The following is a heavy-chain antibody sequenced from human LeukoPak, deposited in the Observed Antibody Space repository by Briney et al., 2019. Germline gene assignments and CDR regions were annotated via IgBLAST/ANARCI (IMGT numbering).Heavy chain of an antibody. CDR3: ARDYYYYGMDV. J-gene: IGHJ6*02. CDR1: GFTFGTYL. V-gene: IGHV3-74*01. CDR2: MNSDGRTT. Sequence: GGSLRLSCAASGFTFGTYLMHWVRQAPGKGLVWVSRMNSDGRTTNYADSVKGRFTISRDNAKNSLYLQMNSLRAEDTAVYYCARDYYYYGMDVWGQGTTVTVSS.